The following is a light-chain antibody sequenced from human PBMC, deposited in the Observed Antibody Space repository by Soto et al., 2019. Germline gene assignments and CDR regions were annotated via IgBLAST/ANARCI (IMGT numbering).Light chain of an antibody. CDR1: QIIMTY. V-gene: IGKV1-17*01. Sequence: DIQMTQSPSSLSASVGDEVTITCRASQIIMTYLNWYQLKPGKPPRLLIYAASSLQSGVPSRFSGSGSGTEFTLTISSLQPEDFATYYCQQLNSYPLTFGGGTKVDIK. CDR3: QQLNSYPLT. CDR2: AAS. J-gene: IGKJ4*01.